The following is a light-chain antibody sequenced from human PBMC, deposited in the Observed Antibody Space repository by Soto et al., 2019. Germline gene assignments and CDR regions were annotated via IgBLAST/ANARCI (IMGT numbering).Light chain of an antibody. Sequence: EKVMTQSPPALSVSPGDRATLSCRASQSISSNYLAWYQQQPGQPPRLLLYRTFSRATGIPDRFSGSGSGTDFTLTISRLEPEDFAVYYCQQYGSSITFGQGTRLEIK. V-gene: IGKV3-20*01. CDR2: RTF. CDR1: QSISSNY. CDR3: QQYGSSIT. J-gene: IGKJ5*01.